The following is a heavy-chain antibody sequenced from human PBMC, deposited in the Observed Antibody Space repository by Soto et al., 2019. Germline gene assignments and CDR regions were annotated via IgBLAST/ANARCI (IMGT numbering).Heavy chain of an antibody. Sequence: GGSLRLSCAASGFSFSDYYVTWIRQAPGKGLEWVSYISTIASSTYYADSVKGRFTISRDNAENSLYLQMNSLSTEDTAVYYCAREDTRLHYGMDVWGQGTTVTVSS. CDR3: AREDTRLHYGMDV. V-gene: IGHV3-11*01. CDR2: ISTIASST. J-gene: IGHJ6*02. D-gene: IGHD5-18*01. CDR1: GFSFSDYY.